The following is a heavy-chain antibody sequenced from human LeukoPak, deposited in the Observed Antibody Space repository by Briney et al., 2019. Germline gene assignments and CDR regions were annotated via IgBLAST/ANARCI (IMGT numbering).Heavy chain of an antibody. CDR1: GFTVSNNY. Sequence: TGGSLRLSCAASGFTVSNNYMSWVRQAPGKGLEWVSVIYSGGNTYYADSVKGRFTISRDNSRKTVNLQMDSLRAEDTAIYYCTRWGAGGLTLDYWGQGVLVTVSS. CDR3: TRWGAGGLTLDY. CDR2: IYSGGNT. V-gene: IGHV3-53*01. J-gene: IGHJ4*02. D-gene: IGHD3-16*01.